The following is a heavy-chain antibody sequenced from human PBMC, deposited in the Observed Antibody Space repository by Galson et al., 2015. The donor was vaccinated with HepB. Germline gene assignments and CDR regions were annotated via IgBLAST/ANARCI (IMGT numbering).Heavy chain of an antibody. J-gene: IGHJ4*02. CDR1: GYSFNTYW. Sequence: QSGAEVKKPGESPKISCTGSGYSFNTYWNGWVRQMPGKGLEWMGFIYPGDSDTRYSPSFQGQVTIPADKSNSTAYLQWSSLKASDTAMYHCARHYYDSSGYYRPPFDYWGQGTLVTVSS. V-gene: IGHV5-51*01. D-gene: IGHD3-22*01. CDR3: ARHYYDSSGYYRPPFDY. CDR2: IYPGDSDT.